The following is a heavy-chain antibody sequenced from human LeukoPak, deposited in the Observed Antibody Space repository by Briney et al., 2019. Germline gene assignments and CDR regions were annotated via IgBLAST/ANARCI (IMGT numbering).Heavy chain of an antibody. D-gene: IGHD2-15*01. CDR1: GGSFSGYY. V-gene: IGHV4-34*01. J-gene: IGHJ4*02. CDR2: INHSGST. Sequence: SETLSLTCAVYGGSFSGYYWSWIRQPPGKGLEWIGKINHSGSTHYNPSLKSRVTISVDTSKNQFSLKLSSVTAADTAVYYCAEGYCSGGSCYSYWGQGTLVTVSS. CDR3: AEGYCSGGSCYSY.